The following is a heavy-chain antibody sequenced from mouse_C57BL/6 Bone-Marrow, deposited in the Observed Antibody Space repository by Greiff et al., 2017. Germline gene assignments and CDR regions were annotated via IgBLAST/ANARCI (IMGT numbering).Heavy chain of an antibody. J-gene: IGHJ2*01. CDR2: IYPSDSET. CDR1: GYTFTSYW. Sequence: VQLQQPGAELVRPGSSVKLSCKASGYTFTSYWMDWVKQRPGQGLEWIGNIYPSDSETHYNQKFKDKATLTVDKSSSTAYMQLSSLTSEDSAVYYCALYDGYLDYWGQGTTLTVSS. D-gene: IGHD2-3*01. CDR3: ALYDGYLDY. V-gene: IGHV1-61*01.